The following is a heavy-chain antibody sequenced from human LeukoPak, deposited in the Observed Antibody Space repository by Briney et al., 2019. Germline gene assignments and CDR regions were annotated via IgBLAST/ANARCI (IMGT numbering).Heavy chain of an antibody. D-gene: IGHD6-13*01. Sequence: GASVKVSCKASGGTFSSYAISWVRQAPGQGLEWMGWISAYNGNTNYAQKLQGRVTMTTDTSTSTAYMELRSLRSDDTAMYYCARDPGIAAAGRYFDYWGQGTLVTVSS. J-gene: IGHJ4*02. CDR3: ARDPGIAAAGRYFDY. CDR2: ISAYNGNT. V-gene: IGHV1-18*01. CDR1: GGTFSSYA.